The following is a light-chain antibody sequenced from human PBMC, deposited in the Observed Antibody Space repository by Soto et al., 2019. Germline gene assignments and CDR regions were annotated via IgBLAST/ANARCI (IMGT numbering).Light chain of an antibody. CDR2: NNN. J-gene: IGLJ3*02. V-gene: IGLV1-44*01. Sequence: QSVLTQPPSASGTPGQRVTISCSGSSSNIGSNTVNWYQQFQGTAPKLLIYNNNQRPSGGPDPFSASKSGTSASLAISGPQSDDEADYYCAAWDDSLNGPVFGGGTKVTVL. CDR3: AAWDDSLNGPV. CDR1: SSNIGSNT.